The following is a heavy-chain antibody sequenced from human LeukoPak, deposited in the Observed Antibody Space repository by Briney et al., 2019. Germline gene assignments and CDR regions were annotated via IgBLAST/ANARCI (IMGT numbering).Heavy chain of an antibody. Sequence: GGSLRLSCAASGFTFSSYAMSWVRQAPGMGLEWVSAISGSGGSTYYADSVKGRFTISRDNSKNTLYLQMNSLRAEDTAVYYCAKDIAPYYYDSSGYGSFDYWGQGTLVTVSS. D-gene: IGHD3-22*01. CDR1: GFTFSSYA. CDR3: AKDIAPYYYDSSGYGSFDY. V-gene: IGHV3-23*01. CDR2: ISGSGGST. J-gene: IGHJ4*02.